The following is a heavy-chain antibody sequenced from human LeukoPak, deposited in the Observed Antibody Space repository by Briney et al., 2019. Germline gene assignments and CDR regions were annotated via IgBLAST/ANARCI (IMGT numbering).Heavy chain of an antibody. J-gene: IGHJ3*02. Sequence: SETLSLTCTVSGGSISSYYWSWIRQPAGKGLEWIGRIYTSGSTNYNPSLKSRVTMSVDTSKNQFSLKLSSVTAADTAVYYCAREVAAAGRGAFDIWGQGTMVTVPS. CDR3: AREVAAAGRGAFDI. D-gene: IGHD6-13*01. V-gene: IGHV4-4*07. CDR2: IYTSGST. CDR1: GGSISSYY.